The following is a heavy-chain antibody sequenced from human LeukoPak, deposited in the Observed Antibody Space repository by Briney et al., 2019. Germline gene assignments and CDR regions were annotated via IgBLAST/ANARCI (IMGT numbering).Heavy chain of an antibody. J-gene: IGHJ4*02. V-gene: IGHV3-23*01. CDR3: AGAAAISLRFDY. D-gene: IGHD2-2*02. CDR1: GFTVSSYG. CDR2: FSATDGSA. Sequence: PGGSLRLSCAASGFTVSSYGMTWVRLAPGKGLEWVSAFSATDGSAQYAESVKGRFTISRDNSKNSLYLQMSSLRAEDTAVYYCAGAAAISLRFDYWGQGTLVTVSS.